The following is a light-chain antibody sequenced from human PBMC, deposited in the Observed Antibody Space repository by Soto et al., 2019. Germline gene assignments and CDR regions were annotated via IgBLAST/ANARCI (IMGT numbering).Light chain of an antibody. J-gene: IGKJ2*01. CDR2: KAS. V-gene: IGKV1-5*03. CDR1: QSISSW. CDR3: QQYNSYEYT. Sequence: DIQMTQSPSTLSASVGDRVTITCRASQSISSWLAWYQQKPGKAPKLLIYKASSLESGVPSRFSGSGSGTAFTLTISSLQPDDFATYYCQQYNSYEYTFGQATKLEIK.